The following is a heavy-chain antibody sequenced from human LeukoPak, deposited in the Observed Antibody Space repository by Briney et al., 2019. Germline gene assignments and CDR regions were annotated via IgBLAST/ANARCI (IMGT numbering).Heavy chain of an antibody. CDR3: AKDRQVAGKGDGGY. Sequence: GGSLRLSCAASGFTFSSYAMSWVRQAPGKGLEWVSAISGSGGSTYYADSEKGRFTISRDNSKNTLYLQMNSLRAEDTAVYYCAKDRQVAGKGDGGYWGQGTLVTVSS. J-gene: IGHJ4*02. D-gene: IGHD6-19*01. CDR1: GFTFSSYA. V-gene: IGHV3-23*01. CDR2: ISGSGGST.